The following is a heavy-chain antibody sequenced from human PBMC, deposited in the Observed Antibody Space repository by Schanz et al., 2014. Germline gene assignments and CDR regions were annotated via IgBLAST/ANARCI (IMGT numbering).Heavy chain of an antibody. Sequence: VQLVESGGGVVQPGGSLRLSCAASGFTFSSYSMHWVRQAPGKGLEWVSAISSTGGSTYYADSVKGRFTISRDNSKNTMYLQMNSLRAEDTAVYYCVKDLQRELLRDDHYYGMDVWGQGTTVTVSS. D-gene: IGHD1-26*01. J-gene: IGHJ6*02. CDR3: VKDLQRELLRDDHYYGMDV. V-gene: IGHV3-23*04. CDR1: GFTFSSYS. CDR2: ISSTGGST.